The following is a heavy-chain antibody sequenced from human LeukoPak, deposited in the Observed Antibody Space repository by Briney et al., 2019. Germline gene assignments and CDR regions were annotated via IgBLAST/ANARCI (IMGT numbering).Heavy chain of an antibody. CDR1: GGTLSSYA. D-gene: IGHD1-1*01. CDR2: IIPIFGTA. J-gene: IGHJ6*04. V-gene: IGHV1-69*06. Sequence: ASVKVSCKASGGTLSSYAMSWVRQAPGQGLEWMGGIIPIFGTANYAQKFQGRVTITADKSTSTAYMELSSLRSEDTAVYYCARGPRTTGTTYYYYGMDVWGKGTTVTVSS. CDR3: ARGPRTTGTTYYYYGMDV.